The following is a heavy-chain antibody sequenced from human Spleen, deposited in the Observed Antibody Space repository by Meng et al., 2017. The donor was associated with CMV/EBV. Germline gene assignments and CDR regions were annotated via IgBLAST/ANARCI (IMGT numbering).Heavy chain of an antibody. D-gene: IGHD5-12*01. CDR3: ATDKQQLAYFFDY. J-gene: IGHJ4*02. Sequence: KASVGICSYSAVSWVRQAPGQGLEWLGGVIPISGSPHYPQKFQGRVTMTTDESTGTAYMELSGLTSEDTAVYYCATDKQQLAYFFDYWGQGTLVTVSS. V-gene: IGHV1-69*05. CDR2: VIPISGSP. CDR1: VGICSYSA.